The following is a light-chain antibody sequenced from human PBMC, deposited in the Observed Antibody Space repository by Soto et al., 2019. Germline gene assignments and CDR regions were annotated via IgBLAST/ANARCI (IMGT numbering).Light chain of an antibody. Sequence: QSVLTQPPSASGTPGQRVTISCSGSSSNIGSNYVYWYQQLPGTAPKLLIYRNNQRPSGVPDRFSGSKSGTSASLAISGLRSEDEAEYYWAAWEDSLSVRFGGGTKLTVL. CDR3: AAWEDSLSVR. J-gene: IGLJ2*01. CDR1: SSNIGSNY. V-gene: IGLV1-47*01. CDR2: RNN.